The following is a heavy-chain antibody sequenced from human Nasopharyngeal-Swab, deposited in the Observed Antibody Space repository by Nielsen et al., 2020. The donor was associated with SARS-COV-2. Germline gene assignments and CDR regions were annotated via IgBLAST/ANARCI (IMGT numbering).Heavy chain of an antibody. J-gene: IGHJ3*02. CDR3: ARDSGPGTTGNAFDI. V-gene: IGHV3-48*03. D-gene: IGHD1-1*01. CDR2: IRECCSVI. CDR1: GFIFSCYE. Sequence: GESLKISCAASGFIFSCYELHLVLHAPGTGLEWVSYIRECCSVISYADSVAGRFTISRDNAKDSLYLHINSLRAEHTAVYYCARDSGPGTTGNAFDIWGQGTKVTVSS.